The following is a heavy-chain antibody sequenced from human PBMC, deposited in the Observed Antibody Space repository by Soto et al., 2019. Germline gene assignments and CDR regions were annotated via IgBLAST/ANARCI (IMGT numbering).Heavy chain of an antibody. CDR3: ARDLAEVVPAAIDVGCPPYPKGTRTRDYYYYYMDV. CDR2: IIPILGIA. CDR1: GGTFSSYT. V-gene: IGHV1-69*02. D-gene: IGHD2-2*01. Sequence: GASVKVSCKASGGTFSSYTISWVRQAPGQGLEWMGRIIPILGIANYAQKFQGRVTITADKSTSTAYMELSSLRSEDTAVYYCARDLAEVVPAAIDVGCPPYPKGTRTRDYYYYYMDVWGKGTTVTVSS. J-gene: IGHJ6*03.